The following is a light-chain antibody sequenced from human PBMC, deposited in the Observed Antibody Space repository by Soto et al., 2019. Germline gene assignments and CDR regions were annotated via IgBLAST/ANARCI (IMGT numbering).Light chain of an antibody. CDR3: QKYNSAPRT. CDR1: QGIGNY. V-gene: IGKV1-27*01. Sequence: DIQMTQSPSSLSASVGDRVTITCRASQGIGNYIAWYQQKPGKVPKLLIYGASTLQSGVPSRFSCSGSGTDFTLTISSLQLEDLATFYCQKYNSAPRTFGQGTKLEIK. J-gene: IGKJ2*01. CDR2: GAS.